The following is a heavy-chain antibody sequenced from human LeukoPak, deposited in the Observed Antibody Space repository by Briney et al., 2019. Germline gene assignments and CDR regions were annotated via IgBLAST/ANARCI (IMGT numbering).Heavy chain of an antibody. D-gene: IGHD4-23*01. V-gene: IGHV4-4*07. CDR3: ARYLDYGGNSRVFQH. Sequence: PSETLSLTCTVSGGSISNYYWSWTRQSAGKGLEWIGRIYSSGNTNYNPSLKSRVTISVDTSKNQFSLKLSSVTAADTAVYYCARYLDYGGNSRVFQHWGQGTLVTVSS. CDR1: GGSISNYY. J-gene: IGHJ1*01. CDR2: IYSSGNT.